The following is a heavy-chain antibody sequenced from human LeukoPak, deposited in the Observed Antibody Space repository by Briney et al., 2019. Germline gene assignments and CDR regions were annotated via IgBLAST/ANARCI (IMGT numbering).Heavy chain of an antibody. V-gene: IGHV4-34*01. J-gene: IGHJ6*02. CDR2: INHSGST. CDR1: GGSFSGYY. CDR3: AGYYYDTPYGMDV. D-gene: IGHD3-22*01. Sequence: PSETLSLTRAVYGGSFSGYYWSWLRQPPGKGLEWMGEINHSGSTNYNPSLRSRVTISVDTSKNQFSLKLSSVTAADTAVYYCAGYYYDTPYGMDVWGQGTTVTVSS.